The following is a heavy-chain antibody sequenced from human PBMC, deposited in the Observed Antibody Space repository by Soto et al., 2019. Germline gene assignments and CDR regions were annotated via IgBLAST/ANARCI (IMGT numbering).Heavy chain of an antibody. CDR1: GYAFTSYD. D-gene: IGHD6-6*01. CDR3: ARDRGYSSSSGRYYYYGMDV. CDR2: MNANSGNT. V-gene: IGHV1-8*01. J-gene: IGHJ6*02. Sequence: ASVKVSCKASGYAFTSYDINWVRQATGQGLEWMGWMNANSGNTGYAQKFQGRVTMTRDTSISTAYMELSSLRSDDTAVYYCARDRGYSSSSGRYYYYGMDVWGQGTTVTVSS.